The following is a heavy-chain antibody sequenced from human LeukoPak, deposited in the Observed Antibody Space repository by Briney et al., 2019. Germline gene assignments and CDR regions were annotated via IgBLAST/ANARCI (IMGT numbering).Heavy chain of an antibody. D-gene: IGHD3-16*01. Sequence: GGSLRLSCGASGFTFSTEAMSWVRQPPGKGLEWVSTISGSGDSTNSADSVRGRFIIARDNSKNTLYLQMNSLRAEDTAVYYCAKTLGAYDGVPRFDYWGQGTLVTVSS. CDR3: AKTLGAYDGVPRFDY. V-gene: IGHV3-23*01. CDR2: ISGSGDST. J-gene: IGHJ4*02. CDR1: GFTFSTEA.